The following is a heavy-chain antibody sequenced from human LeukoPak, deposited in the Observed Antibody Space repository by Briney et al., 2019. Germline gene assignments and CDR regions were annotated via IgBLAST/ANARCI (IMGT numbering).Heavy chain of an antibody. Sequence: GASLKVSCKASGYTFTSYGVSWVRQAPGQGLECMGWISAYNGNTNSAQKLQGRVTMTTDTSTSTAYMELRSLRSDDTAVYYCARVAWFGEGMAVWGQGTTVTVSS. D-gene: IGHD3-10*01. CDR2: ISAYNGNT. J-gene: IGHJ6*02. CDR1: GYTFTSYG. V-gene: IGHV1-18*01. CDR3: ARVAWFGEGMAV.